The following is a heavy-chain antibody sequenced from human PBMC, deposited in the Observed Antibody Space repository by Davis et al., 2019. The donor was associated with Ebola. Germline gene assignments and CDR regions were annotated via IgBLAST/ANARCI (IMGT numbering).Heavy chain of an antibody. CDR1: GYTFTTYH. D-gene: IGHD2-15*01. CDR2: INPSVGNT. Sequence: AASVKVSCKASGYTFTTYHLHWVRQAPGQGLEWMGIINPSVGNTAYAQQFQGRLTMTRDTSTSTVYMELSSLRSEDTAVYYCARDRGSARGRWFDPWSQGTLVTVSS. V-gene: IGHV1-46*01. J-gene: IGHJ5*02. CDR3: ARDRGSARGRWFDP.